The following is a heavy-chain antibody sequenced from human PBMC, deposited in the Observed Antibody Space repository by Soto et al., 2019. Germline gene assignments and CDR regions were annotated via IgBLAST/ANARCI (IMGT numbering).Heavy chain of an antibody. J-gene: IGHJ4*02. Sequence: QLQLQESGSGLVKPSQTLSLTCAVSGGSIRTDGYSWSWIRQPPGKGLEWIGYIYHTGSTYYNPSLKSRVTMSVDRSKNQFSLNLSSVTAADTAVYYCARALLTMVTFYFDHWGQGALVTVSS. V-gene: IGHV4-30-2*01. CDR3: ARALLTMVTFYFDH. CDR2: IYHTGST. D-gene: IGHD5-18*01. CDR1: GGSIRTDGYS.